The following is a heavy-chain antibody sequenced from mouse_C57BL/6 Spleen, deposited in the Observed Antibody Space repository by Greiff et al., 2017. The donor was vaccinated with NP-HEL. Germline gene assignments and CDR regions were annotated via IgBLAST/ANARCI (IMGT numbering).Heavy chain of an antibody. CDR1: GYSITSGYY. V-gene: IGHV3-6*01. D-gene: IGHD2-2*01. CDR2: ISYDGSN. Sequence: EVKLQESGPGLVKPSQSLSLTCSVTGYSITSGYYWNWIRQFPGNKLEWMGYISYDGSNNYNPSLKNRISITRDTSKNQFFLKLNSVTTEDTATYYCARDDGYDGLFAYWGQGTLVTVSA. CDR3: ARDDGYDGLFAY. J-gene: IGHJ3*01.